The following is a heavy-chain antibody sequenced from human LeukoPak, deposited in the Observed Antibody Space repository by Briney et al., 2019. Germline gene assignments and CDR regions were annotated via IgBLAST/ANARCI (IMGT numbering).Heavy chain of an antibody. CDR2: ISSSSSTI. Sequence: PGGSLRLSCAASGFTFSSYSMNWVRQAPGKGLEWVSYISSSSSTIYYADSVKGRFTISRDNAKNSLYLQMNSLRAEDTAVYYCARDRYGSIFGVVIAMKGNYMDVWGKGTTVTVSS. J-gene: IGHJ6*03. V-gene: IGHV3-48*01. D-gene: IGHD3-3*01. CDR1: GFTFSSYS. CDR3: ARDRYGSIFGVVIAMKGNYMDV.